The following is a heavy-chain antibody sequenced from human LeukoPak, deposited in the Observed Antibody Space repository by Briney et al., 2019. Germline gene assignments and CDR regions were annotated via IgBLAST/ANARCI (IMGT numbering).Heavy chain of an antibody. CDR2: IDPNTGRT. Sequence: ASVKVSCKPSGYTFTDYYLHWVRQAPGQGREWMGWIDPNTGRTNFAEKFQGRVSMTRDTSISTAYMDLSRLGSDDTAVYYCARTPVTVIRGVIEDGMDVWGQGTTVTVSS. J-gene: IGHJ6*02. CDR3: ARTPVTVIRGVIEDGMDV. D-gene: IGHD3-10*01. CDR1: GYTFTDYY. V-gene: IGHV1-2*02.